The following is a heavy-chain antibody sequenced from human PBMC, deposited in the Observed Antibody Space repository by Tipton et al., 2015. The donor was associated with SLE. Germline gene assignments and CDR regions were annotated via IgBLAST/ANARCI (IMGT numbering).Heavy chain of an antibody. Sequence: TLSLTCTVSGGSISSYYWSWLRQPPGKGLEWIGYIYSSGSTNYNPSLKSRVTISVDTSKNQFSLKLSSVTAADTAVYYCARVHYSGSYGWCDPWGQGTLVTVSA. CDR1: GGSISSYY. CDR2: IYSSGST. D-gene: IGHD1-26*01. J-gene: IGHJ5*02. V-gene: IGHV4-59*01. CDR3: ARVHYSGSYGWCDP.